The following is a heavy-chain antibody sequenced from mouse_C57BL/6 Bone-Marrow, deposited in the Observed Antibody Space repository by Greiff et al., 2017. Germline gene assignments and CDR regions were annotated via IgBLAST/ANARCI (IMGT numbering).Heavy chain of an antibody. V-gene: IGHV1-69*01. CDR1: GYTFTSYW. Sequence: VQLQQPGAELVMPGASVKLSCKASGYTFTSYWMHWVKQRPGQGLEWIGEIGPADSYTNYTQKVKGKSTLTVDKSSSTAYMQLSSLTSADSAVYYCARSNWVDAMDYWGQGTSVTVSS. J-gene: IGHJ4*01. D-gene: IGHD4-1*02. CDR2: IGPADSYT. CDR3: ARSNWVDAMDY.